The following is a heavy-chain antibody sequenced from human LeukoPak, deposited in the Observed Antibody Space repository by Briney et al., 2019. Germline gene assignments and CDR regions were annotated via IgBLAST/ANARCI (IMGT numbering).Heavy chain of an antibody. Sequence: SETLSLTCTVSGGSISSSSYYWGWIRQPPGKGLEWIGSIYYSGSTYYNPSLKSRVTISVDTSKNQFSLKLSSVTAADTAVYYCICRKDIAAAGNYYYYYMDVWGKGTTVTISS. V-gene: IGHV4-39*01. J-gene: IGHJ6*03. D-gene: IGHD6-13*01. CDR3: ICRKDIAAAGNYYYYYMDV. CDR2: IYYSGST. CDR1: GGSISSSSYY.